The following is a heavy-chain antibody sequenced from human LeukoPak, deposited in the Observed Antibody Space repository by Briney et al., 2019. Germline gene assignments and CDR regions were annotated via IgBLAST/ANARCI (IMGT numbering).Heavy chain of an antibody. J-gene: IGHJ4*02. CDR3: ARENYFDY. CDR2: IKQDGSEK. V-gene: IGHV3-7*01. CDR1: RFTFSNYW. Sequence: GGSLRLSCAASRFTFSNYWMGWVRQAPGKGLEWVANIKQDGSEKYYVDSVKGRFTISRDNAKSSLYLQMNSLRAEDTAVYYCARENYFDYWGQGTLVTVSS.